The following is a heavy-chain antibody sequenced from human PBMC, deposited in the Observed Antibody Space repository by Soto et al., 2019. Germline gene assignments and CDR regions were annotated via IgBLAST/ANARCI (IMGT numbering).Heavy chain of an antibody. CDR1: GYTFTGYY. CDR3: ARDWKIGSYCDY. V-gene: IGHV1-2*02. J-gene: IGHJ4*02. CDR2: INPNSGGT. Sequence: GASVQVSCKASGYTFTGYYMHWVRQAPGQGLEWMGWINPNSGGTNYAQKFQGRVTMTRDTSISTAYMELSRLRSDDTAVYYCARDWKIGSYCDYWGQGTLVTVSS. D-gene: IGHD1-26*01.